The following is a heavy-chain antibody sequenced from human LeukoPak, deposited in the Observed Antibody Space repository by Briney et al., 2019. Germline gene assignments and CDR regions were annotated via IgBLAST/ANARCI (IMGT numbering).Heavy chain of an antibody. Sequence: ASVKVSCKVSGYTLTELSMHWVRQAPGQGLEWMGGIIPIFGTANYAQKFQGRVTITADESTSTAYMELSSLRSEDTAVYYCARCSGSSSWYDAFDIWGQGTMVTVSS. CDR3: ARCSGSSSWYDAFDI. D-gene: IGHD6-13*01. V-gene: IGHV1-69*13. J-gene: IGHJ3*02. CDR2: IIPIFGTA. CDR1: GYTLTELS.